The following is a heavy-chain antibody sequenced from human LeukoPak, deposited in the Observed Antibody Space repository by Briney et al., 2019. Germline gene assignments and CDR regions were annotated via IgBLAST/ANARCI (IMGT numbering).Heavy chain of an antibody. CDR3: ARYKYSSSWYRYYFDY. J-gene: IGHJ4*02. CDR2: IKQDGSEK. CDR1: GFTFSNYW. V-gene: IGHV3-7*01. D-gene: IGHD6-13*01. Sequence: GGSLRLSCAASGFTFSNYWMSWVRQAPGKGLEWVANIKQDGSEKYYVDSVKGRFTISRDNAKNSLYLQMNSLRAEDTAVYYCARYKYSSSWYRYYFDYWGQGTLVTVSS.